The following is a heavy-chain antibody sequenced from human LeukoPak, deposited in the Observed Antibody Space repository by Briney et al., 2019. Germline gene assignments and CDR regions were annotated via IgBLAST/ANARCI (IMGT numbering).Heavy chain of an antibody. CDR1: GGSISSYY. CDR2: IYYSGST. CDR3: ARLNVGSLAVAFDI. V-gene: IGHV4-59*08. Sequence: PSETLSLTCTVSGGSISSYYWSWLRQPPGKGLEWIGYIYYSGSTNYNPSLKSRVTISVDTSKNQFSLKLSSVTAADTAVYYCARLNVGSLAVAFDIWGQGTMVTVSS. J-gene: IGHJ3*02.